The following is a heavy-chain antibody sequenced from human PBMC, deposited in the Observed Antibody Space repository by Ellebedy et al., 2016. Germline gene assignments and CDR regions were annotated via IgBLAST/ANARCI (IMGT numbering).Heavy chain of an antibody. CDR1: GFTFSSYW. V-gene: IGHV3-7*02. Sequence: GGSLRLSCAASGFTFSSYWMSWVRQAPGKGLEWVANIKQDGSEKYYVDSVKGRFTISRDNAKNSLYLQMNSLRVEDTAVYYCARASDCSGGSCYFDYWGQGTLVTVSS. CDR2: IKQDGSEK. J-gene: IGHJ4*02. D-gene: IGHD2-15*01. CDR3: ARASDCSGGSCYFDY.